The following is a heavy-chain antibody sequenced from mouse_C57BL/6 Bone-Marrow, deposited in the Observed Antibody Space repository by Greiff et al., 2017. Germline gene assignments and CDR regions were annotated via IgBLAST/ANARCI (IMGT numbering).Heavy chain of an antibody. Sequence: EVQGVESGEGLVKPGGSLKLSCAASGFTFSSYAMSWVRQTPEKRLEWVAYISSGGDYIYYADTVKGRFTISRDNARNTLYLQMSSLKSEDTAMYYCTRERGSSSPRYFDVWGTGTTVTVSS. CDR3: TRERGSSSPRYFDV. CDR1: GFTFSSYA. V-gene: IGHV5-9-1*02. CDR2: ISSGGDYI. J-gene: IGHJ1*03. D-gene: IGHD1-1*01.